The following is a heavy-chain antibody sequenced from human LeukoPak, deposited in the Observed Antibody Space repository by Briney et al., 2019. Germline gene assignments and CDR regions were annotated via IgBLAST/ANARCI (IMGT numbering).Heavy chain of an antibody. Sequence: GGSLRLSCAGSGFTFSPYSMNWVRQAPGKGLEWVSHISSSSSNKYYADSVKGRFTISRDNAKNSLYLQMNNLRAEDTAVYYCAREKNYDFWSGYFSTARTFYYGMDVWGQGTTVTVSS. CDR3: AREKNYDFWSGYFSTARTFYYGMDV. V-gene: IGHV3-48*01. CDR1: GFTFSPYS. D-gene: IGHD3-3*01. CDR2: ISSSSSNK. J-gene: IGHJ6*02.